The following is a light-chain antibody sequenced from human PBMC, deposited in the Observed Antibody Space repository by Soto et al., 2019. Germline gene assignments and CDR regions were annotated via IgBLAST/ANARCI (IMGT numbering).Light chain of an antibody. CDR2: DAS. CDR3: QQFNSYPNT. J-gene: IGKJ2*01. V-gene: IGKV1-13*02. Sequence: AIQLTQSPSSLSASVGDRVTITCRASQGIRSALAWYQQKPGKAPKLLIYDASSLESGVPSRFSGSRSGTDFTLTISSLQPEDFATYYCQQFNSYPNTFGQGTKVDIK. CDR1: QGIRSA.